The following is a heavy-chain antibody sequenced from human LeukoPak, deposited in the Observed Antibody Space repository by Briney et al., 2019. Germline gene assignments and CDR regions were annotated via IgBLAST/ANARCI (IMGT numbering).Heavy chain of an antibody. CDR1: GFIFYDYG. Sequence: GRSLRLSCAASGFIFYDYGMTWVRQGPGKGLEWVSGINWDGYSTGYADSVRGRFTISRDNAKRTLYLQMNSLRPENTALYYCVRDLRTDYAFDHWGQGTLVTVSS. CDR3: VRDLRTDYAFDH. D-gene: IGHD4/OR15-4a*01. J-gene: IGHJ4*02. V-gene: IGHV3-20*04. CDR2: INWDGYST.